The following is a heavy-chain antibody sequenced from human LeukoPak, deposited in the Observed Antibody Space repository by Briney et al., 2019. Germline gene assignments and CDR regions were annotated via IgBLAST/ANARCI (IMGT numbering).Heavy chain of an antibody. D-gene: IGHD2-2*01. J-gene: IGHJ5*02. CDR2: INPNSGGT. Sequence: ASVKVSCKASGYTFTGYYMHWVRQAPGQGLEWMGWINPNSGGTNYAQKFQGRVTMTRDTSISTAYMELSRLRSDGTAVYYCARDYCSSTSCYLGWFDPWGQGTLVTVSS. V-gene: IGHV1-2*02. CDR1: GYTFTGYY. CDR3: ARDYCSSTSCYLGWFDP.